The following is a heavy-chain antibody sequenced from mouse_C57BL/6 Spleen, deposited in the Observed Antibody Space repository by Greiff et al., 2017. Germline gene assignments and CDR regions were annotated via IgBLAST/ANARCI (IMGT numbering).Heavy chain of an antibody. J-gene: IGHJ2*01. CDR2: ISYDGSN. D-gene: IGHD2-3*01. CDR1: GYSITSGYY. V-gene: IGHV3-6*01. Sequence: ESGPGLVKPSQSLSLTCSVTGYSITSGYYWNWIRQFPGNILEWMGYISYDGSNNYNPSLKNRISITRDTSKNQFFLKLNSLTTEATATYYCAGEDGYYVYGGQGTTLTVSS. CDR3: AGEDGYYVY.